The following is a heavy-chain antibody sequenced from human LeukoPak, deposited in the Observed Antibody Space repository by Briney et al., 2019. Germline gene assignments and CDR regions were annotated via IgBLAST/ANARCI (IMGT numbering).Heavy chain of an antibody. CDR3: ARDSSSWYTGLDY. CDR2: IYTSGST. J-gene: IGHJ4*02. CDR1: GGSISNYY. V-gene: IGHV4-4*07. D-gene: IGHD6-13*01. Sequence: KPSETLSLTCTVSGGSISNYYWSWIRQPAGKGLEWIGRIYTSGSTNYNPSLKSRVTISVDTSKNQFSLKLSSVTAADTAVYYCARDSSSWYTGLDYWGQGTLVTVSS.